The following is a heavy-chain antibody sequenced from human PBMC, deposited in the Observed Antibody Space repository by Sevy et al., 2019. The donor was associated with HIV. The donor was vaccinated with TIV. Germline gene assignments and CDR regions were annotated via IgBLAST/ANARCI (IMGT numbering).Heavy chain of an antibody. J-gene: IGHJ4*02. CDR1: GLTFSRYG. V-gene: IGHV3-30*03. Sequence: GGSLRLSCAASGLTFSRYGMHWVRQAPGKGLDWVAVISFDGSSQYYADSVKGRFTISRDNSRKTVSLQMNSLRLEDTAVYYFVSNTVTTLRFDYWGQGTVVTVSS. CDR3: VSNTVTTLRFDY. D-gene: IGHD4-4*01. CDR2: ISFDGSSQ.